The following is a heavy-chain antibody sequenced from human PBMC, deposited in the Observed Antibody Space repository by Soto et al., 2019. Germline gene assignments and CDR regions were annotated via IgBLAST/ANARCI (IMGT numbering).Heavy chain of an antibody. V-gene: IGHV3-23*01. D-gene: IGHD2-2*01. CDR2: ISGSGGST. CDR3: AKDLRHLGYCSSTSCPDWFDP. Sequence: GGSLRLSCAASGFTFSSYAMSWVRQAPGKGLGWVSAISGSGGSTYYADSVKGRFTISRDNSKNTLYLQMNSLRAEDTAVYYCAKDLRHLGYCSSTSCPDWFDPWGQGTLVTVSS. CDR1: GFTFSSYA. J-gene: IGHJ5*02.